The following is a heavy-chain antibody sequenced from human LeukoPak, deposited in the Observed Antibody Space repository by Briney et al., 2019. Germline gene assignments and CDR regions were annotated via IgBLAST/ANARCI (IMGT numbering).Heavy chain of an antibody. CDR3: VKDRAAAGTH. V-gene: IGHV3-9*01. J-gene: IGHJ4*02. D-gene: IGHD6-13*01. CDR1: GFTFDDYA. CDR2: ISWNSGSI. Sequence: PGGSLRLSCAASGFTFDDYAMHWVRQAPGKGLEWVSGISWNSGSIGYADSVKGRFTISRDNAKNSLYLQMNSLRAEDTALYYCVKDRAAAGTHWGQGTLVTVSS.